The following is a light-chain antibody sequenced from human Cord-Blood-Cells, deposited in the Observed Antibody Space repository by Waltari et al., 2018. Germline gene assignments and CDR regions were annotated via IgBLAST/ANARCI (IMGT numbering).Light chain of an antibody. J-gene: IGLJ3*02. Sequence: QSVLTQPPSVSGAPGQRVTISCTGSSSNIGAGYDVHWYQQLPGTAPKLLIYGNSSRPSGVPDRFSGSKYGTSASLAITGLQAEDEADYYCQSYDSSLSGYVFGGGTKLTVL. V-gene: IGLV1-40*01. CDR2: GNS. CDR1: SSNIGAGYD. CDR3: QSYDSSLSGYV.